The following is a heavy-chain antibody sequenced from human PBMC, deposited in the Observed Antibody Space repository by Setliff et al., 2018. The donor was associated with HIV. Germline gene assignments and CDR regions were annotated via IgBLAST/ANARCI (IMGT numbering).Heavy chain of an antibody. Sequence: GGSLRLSCAASGFTFSSYTMNWVRQAPGKGLEWVSSISSSSYYIYYADSVKGRFTISRDNAKNSLFLQMNSLRAEDTAVYYCARDRGYDLDYFDYWGQGTLVTVSS. CDR2: ISSSSYYI. J-gene: IGHJ4*02. D-gene: IGHD5-12*01. CDR1: GFTFSSYT. V-gene: IGHV3-21*01. CDR3: ARDRGYDLDYFDY.